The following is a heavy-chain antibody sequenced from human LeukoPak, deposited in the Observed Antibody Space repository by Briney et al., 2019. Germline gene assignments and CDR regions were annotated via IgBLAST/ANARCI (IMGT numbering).Heavy chain of an antibody. D-gene: IGHD1-26*01. CDR3: AGTLAVGATPVNWFDP. CDR1: GGSFSGYY. J-gene: IGHJ5*02. Sequence: SETLSLTCAVYGGSFSGYYWSWIRQPPGKGLEWIGEINHSGSTNYNPSLKSRVTISVDTSKNQFSLKLSSVTAADTAVYYCAGTLAVGATPVNWFDPWGQGTLVTVSS. V-gene: IGHV4-34*01. CDR2: INHSGST.